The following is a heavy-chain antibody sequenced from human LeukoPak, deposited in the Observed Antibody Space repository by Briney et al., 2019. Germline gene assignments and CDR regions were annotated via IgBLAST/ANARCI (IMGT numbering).Heavy chain of an antibody. Sequence: GASVKVSCKASGYTFITYGINWVRQAPGQGLEWMGGINPNTGNPMYAQDFTGRFVFSLDTSVSTAYLQISSLKADDTAVYYCARPSGTIFGVVSPLDYWGQGTLVTVSS. V-gene: IGHV7-4-1*02. CDR2: INPNTGNP. D-gene: IGHD3-3*01. CDR1: GYTFITYG. CDR3: ARPSGTIFGVVSPLDY. J-gene: IGHJ4*02.